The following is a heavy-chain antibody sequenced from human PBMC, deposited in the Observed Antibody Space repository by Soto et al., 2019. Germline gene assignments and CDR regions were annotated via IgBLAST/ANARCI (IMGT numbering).Heavy chain of an antibody. D-gene: IGHD3-22*01. CDR3: TTDFTYYYDSSAYLPLDY. CDR1: GFTFSNAW. J-gene: IGHJ4*02. Sequence: GGSLRLSCAASGFTFSNAWKSWVRQAPGKGLEWVGRIKSKTVGGTTDYAAPVKGRFTISRDDSKNTLYLQMNSLKTEDTAVYYCTTDFTYYYDSSAYLPLDYWGQGTLVTVSS. CDR2: IKSKTVGGTT. V-gene: IGHV3-15*01.